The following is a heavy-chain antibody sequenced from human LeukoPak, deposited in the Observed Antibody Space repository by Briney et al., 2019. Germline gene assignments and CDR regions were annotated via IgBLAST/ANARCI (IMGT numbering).Heavy chain of an antibody. CDR1: GFTFSSYA. V-gene: IGHV3-30*01. D-gene: IGHD3-10*01. J-gene: IGHJ5*01. CDR2: IHTDVSTK. Sequence: PGGSLRLSCAASGFTFSSYAMSWVRQAPGKGLEWVAYIHTDVSTKYYADSVKGRFTISRDNSKNTLNLQMNSLRTGDTAVYYCGYFGSGNSYTPDSWGQGTLVTVSS. CDR3: GYFGSGNSYTPDS.